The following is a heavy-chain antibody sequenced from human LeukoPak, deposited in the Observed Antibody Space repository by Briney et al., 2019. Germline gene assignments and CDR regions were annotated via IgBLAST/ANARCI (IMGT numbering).Heavy chain of an antibody. D-gene: IGHD3-10*01. CDR3: ARAVLWFGEPFPNWFDP. CDR2: IYYSGST. Sequence: PSETLSLTCTVSGGSISSYYWSWIRQPPGKGLEWIGYIYYSGSTNYNPSLKSRVTISVDTSKNQFSLKLSSVTAADTAVYYCARAVLWFGEPFPNWFDPWGQGTLVTVSS. J-gene: IGHJ5*02. V-gene: IGHV4-59*01. CDR1: GGSISSYY.